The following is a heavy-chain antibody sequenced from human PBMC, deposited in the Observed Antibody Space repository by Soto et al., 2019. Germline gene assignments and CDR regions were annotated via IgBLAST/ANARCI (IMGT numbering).Heavy chain of an antibody. CDR2: IVVGSGKT. Sequence: QMQLVQSGPEVKKPGTSVKVSCKASGFTFTSSAVQWVRQARGQRLEWIGWIVVGSGKTNYAQKFQERVTITRDMCTRTAYVYLSSLSSKDADVYYCAADPYYYDSSGGSEDLQHWGQGTLVTVSS. V-gene: IGHV1-58*01. J-gene: IGHJ1*01. CDR1: GFTFTSSA. D-gene: IGHD3-22*01. CDR3: AADPYYYDSSGGSEDLQH.